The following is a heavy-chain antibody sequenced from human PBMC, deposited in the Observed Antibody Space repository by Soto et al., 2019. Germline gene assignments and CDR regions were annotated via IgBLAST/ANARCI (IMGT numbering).Heavy chain of an antibody. CDR1: GGTLSRYS. CDR3: ARDRLGPWVN. D-gene: IGHD3-16*01. J-gene: IGHJ4*02. V-gene: IGHV1-69*01. CDR2: IIPIFGTA. Sequence: GGSVKGSCQAFGGTLSRYSISWGRQGPGQRPEWMGGIIPIFGTANYAQKFQGRVTITADESTSTAYMELSSLRSEDTAVYYCARDRLGPWVNWGQGTLVTVSS.